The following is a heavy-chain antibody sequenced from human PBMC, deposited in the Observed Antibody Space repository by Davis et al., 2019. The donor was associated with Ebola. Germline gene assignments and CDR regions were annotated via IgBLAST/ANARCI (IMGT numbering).Heavy chain of an antibody. CDR2: IRYDGSNK. D-gene: IGHD2-8*02. CDR1: GFTFSSYG. Sequence: PGGSLRLSCAASGFTFSSYGMHWVRQAPGKGLEWVSFIRYDGSNKYYADSVKGRLTISRDNSKNTLYLQMNSLGTEDTAVYYCAKDLVQFSIYDYYYYGMDVWGQGTTVTVSS. V-gene: IGHV3-30*02. CDR3: AKDLVQFSIYDYYYYGMDV. J-gene: IGHJ6*02.